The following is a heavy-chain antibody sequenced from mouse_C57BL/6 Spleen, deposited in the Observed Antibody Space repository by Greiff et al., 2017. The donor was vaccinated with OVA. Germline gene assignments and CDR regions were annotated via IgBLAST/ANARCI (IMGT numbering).Heavy chain of an antibody. J-gene: IGHJ1*03. CDR1: GYAFSNYW. D-gene: IGHD2-13*01. Sequence: QVQLQQSGAELVKPGASVKISCKASGYAFSNYWMNWVKQRPGKGLEWIGQIYPGDGDTNYNGKFKGKATLTADKSSSTAYMQLSSLTSEDSAVYFCARGGDYWNWYFDVWGTGTTVTVSS. CDR3: ARGGDYWNWYFDV. CDR2: IYPGDGDT. V-gene: IGHV1-80*01.